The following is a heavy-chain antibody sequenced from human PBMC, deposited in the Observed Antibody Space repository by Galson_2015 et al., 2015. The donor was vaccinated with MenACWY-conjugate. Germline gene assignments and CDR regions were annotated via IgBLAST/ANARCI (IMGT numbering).Heavy chain of an antibody. CDR2: ISDSSNTI. CDR3: ARRDSSSWCRQYFQH. J-gene: IGHJ1*01. Sequence: LRLSCAASGFTFSRYSMNWVRQAPGKGLEWVSYISDSSNTIVYADSVKGRFTISRDDAKNTLYLQMNSLRAEDTAVYYCARRDSSSWCRQYFQHWGQGTLVTVSS. V-gene: IGHV3-48*01. D-gene: IGHD6-13*01. CDR1: GFTFSRYS.